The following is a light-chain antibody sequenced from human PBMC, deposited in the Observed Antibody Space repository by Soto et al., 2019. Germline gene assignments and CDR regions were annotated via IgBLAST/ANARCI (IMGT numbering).Light chain of an antibody. CDR2: DAS. Sequence: DIQMTQSPSSLSASVGDRVTITCRASQAMSNSLNWYQQKPGKAPKLLIYDASNLETGVPSRFSGSGSGTDFTFTISRLQPEDFATYYCQQYDNLPLTFGGGTKVEIK. V-gene: IGKV1-33*01. CDR3: QQYDNLPLT. CDR1: QAMSNS. J-gene: IGKJ4*01.